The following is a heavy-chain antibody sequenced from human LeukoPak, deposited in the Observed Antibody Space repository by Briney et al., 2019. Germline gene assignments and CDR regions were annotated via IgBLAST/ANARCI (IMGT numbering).Heavy chain of an antibody. CDR3: GKTTVGYSSGRYPGWPVDY. D-gene: IGHD2-15*01. J-gene: IGHJ4*02. Sequence: GGSLRLSCAASGFTFNSYAMYWVRQAPGKGLEWISGIFGSGGSPHYADSVKGRFTISRDNSQNTVYLQLGSLRVEDTAVYYCGKTTVGYSSGRYPGWPVDYWGQGARVTVSS. CDR1: GFTFNSYA. CDR2: IFGSGGSP. V-gene: IGHV3-23*01.